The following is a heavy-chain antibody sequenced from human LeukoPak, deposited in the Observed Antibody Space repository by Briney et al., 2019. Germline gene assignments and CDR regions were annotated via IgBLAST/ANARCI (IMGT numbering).Heavy chain of an antibody. D-gene: IGHD2-15*01. Sequence: PGGSLRLSCAASGFTFSDYYMSWIRQAPGKGLEWVSYISSSSSYTNYADSVKGRFTISRDNAKNSLYLQMNSLRAADTAVYYCARAGDIVVVVAADDAFDIWGQGTMVTVSS. J-gene: IGHJ3*02. CDR2: ISSSSSYT. CDR1: GFTFSDYY. CDR3: ARAGDIVVVVAADDAFDI. V-gene: IGHV3-11*06.